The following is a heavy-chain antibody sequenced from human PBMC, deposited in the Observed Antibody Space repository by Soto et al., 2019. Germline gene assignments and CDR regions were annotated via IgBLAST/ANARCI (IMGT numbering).Heavy chain of an antibody. CDR1: GGSFSGYY. V-gene: IGHV4-34*01. CDR3: ARASGQCSSTSCYLGYYYYYMDV. J-gene: IGHJ6*03. CDR2: INHSGST. D-gene: IGHD2-2*01. Sequence: SETLSLTCAVYGGSFSGYYWSWIRQPPGKGLEWIGEINHSGSTNYNPSLKSRVTISVDTSKNQFSLKLSSVTAADTAVYYCARASGQCSSTSCYLGYYYYYMDVWGKGTTVTVSS.